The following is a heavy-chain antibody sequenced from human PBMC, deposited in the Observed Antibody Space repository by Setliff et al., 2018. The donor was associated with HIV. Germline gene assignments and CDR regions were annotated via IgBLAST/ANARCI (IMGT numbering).Heavy chain of an antibody. CDR2: INANGGGT. J-gene: IGHJ5*02. Sequence: GASVKVSCKASGYNFISYHLHWLRQAPGQGLEWMGIINANGGGTSYAQKFQGRVTITRDTSTNTVYMEMSGLRSEDTAIYYCARGGPGSSFGYDWFDPWGQGTLVTVSS. D-gene: IGHD5-18*01. CDR3: ARGGPGSSFGYDWFDP. CDR1: GYNFISYH. V-gene: IGHV1-46*01.